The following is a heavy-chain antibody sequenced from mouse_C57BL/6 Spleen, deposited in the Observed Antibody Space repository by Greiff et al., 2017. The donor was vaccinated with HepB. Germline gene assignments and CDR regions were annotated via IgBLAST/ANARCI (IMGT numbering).Heavy chain of an antibody. J-gene: IGHJ2*01. V-gene: IGHV1-52*01. D-gene: IGHD2-1*01. CDR3: AREGGFYGNYDY. Sequence: QVQLQQPGAELVRPGSSVKLSCKASGYTFTSYWMHWVKQRPIQGLEWIGNIDPSDSETHYNQKFKDKATLTVDKSSSKAYMQLSSLTSEDSAVYYCAREGGFYGNYDYWGQGTTLTVSS. CDR2: IDPSDSET. CDR1: GYTFTSYW.